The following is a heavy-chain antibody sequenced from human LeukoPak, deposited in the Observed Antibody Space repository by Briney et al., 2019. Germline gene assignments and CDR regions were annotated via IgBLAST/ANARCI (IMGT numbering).Heavy chain of an antibody. CDR3: ARGHIAAAGSIDAFDI. V-gene: IGHV3-7*01. Sequence: GGSLRLSCAASGFTFSSYWMSWVRQAPGKGLEWVANIKQDGSEKYYVDSVKGRFTISRDNAKNSLYLQMNSLRAEDTAVYYCARGHIAAAGSIDAFDIWGQGTMVTVSS. CDR1: GFTFSSYW. CDR2: IKQDGSEK. D-gene: IGHD6-13*01. J-gene: IGHJ3*02.